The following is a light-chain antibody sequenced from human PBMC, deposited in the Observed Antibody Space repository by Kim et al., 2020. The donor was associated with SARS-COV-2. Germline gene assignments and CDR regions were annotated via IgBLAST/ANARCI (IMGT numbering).Light chain of an antibody. CDR1: KLGDNY. CDR3: QAWDGSTSLYV. V-gene: IGLV3-1*01. J-gene: IGLJ1*01. CDR2: QDN. Sequence: SYELTQPPSVSVSPGQTASITCSGDKLGDNYAFWYLQKPGQSPIMVLYQDNKRPSGIPERFSGSNSGNTATLTISGTQAMDEADDYCQAWDGSTSLYVFGTGTKVTVL.